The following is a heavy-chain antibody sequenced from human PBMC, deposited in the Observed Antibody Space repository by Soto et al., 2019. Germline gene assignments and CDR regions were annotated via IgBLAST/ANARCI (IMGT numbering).Heavy chain of an antibody. J-gene: IGHJ4*02. CDR3: ARVGGVAARTFAY. CDR1: GGSISSDY. CDR2: IYFSGST. V-gene: IGHV4-59*01. Sequence: QVQLQESGPGLVKPSETLSLTCTVSGGSISSDYWSWVRQPPGKGLEWIGYIYFSGSTNYNPSLESRVTISLDASKTQFSLKLRSPTTADTAVYYCARVGGVAARTFAYWGQGTLVTVSS. D-gene: IGHD6-6*01.